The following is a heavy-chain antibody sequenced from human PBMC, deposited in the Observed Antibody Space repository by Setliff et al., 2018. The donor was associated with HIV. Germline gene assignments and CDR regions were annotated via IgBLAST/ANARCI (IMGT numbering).Heavy chain of an antibody. CDR1: GGSISRDSFY. Sequence: SLTCTVSGGSISRDSFYWGWFRQPPGEGLEWIGSIYYSGTTYYAPSLETRLTISVDTSTNQFSLKLTSVTAADTAMYFCAGDSGYPSNWFDPWGQGILVTVSS. V-gene: IGHV4-39*02. CDR2: IYYSGTT. J-gene: IGHJ5*02. CDR3: AGDSGYPSNWFDP. D-gene: IGHD3-22*01.